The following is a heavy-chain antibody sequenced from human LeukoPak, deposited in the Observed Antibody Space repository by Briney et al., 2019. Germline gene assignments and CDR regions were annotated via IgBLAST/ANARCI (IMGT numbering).Heavy chain of an antibody. V-gene: IGHV1-69*06. J-gene: IGHJ4*02. CDR3: ARQSRASYCSSTSCPPDY. Sequence: GTANYAQKFQGRVTITADKSTSTAYMELSSLRSEDTAVYYCARQSRASYCSSTSCPPDYWGQGTLVTVSS. CDR2: GTA. D-gene: IGHD2-2*01.